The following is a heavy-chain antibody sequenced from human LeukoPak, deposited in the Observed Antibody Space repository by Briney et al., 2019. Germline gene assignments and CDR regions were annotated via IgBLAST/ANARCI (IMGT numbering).Heavy chain of an antibody. D-gene: IGHD3-9*01. CDR1: RFTFSSYG. CDR2: IWYDGSNK. J-gene: IGHJ4*02. V-gene: IGHV3-30*02. Sequence: PGGSLRLSCAASRFTFSSYGMHWVRQAPGKGLEWVAVIWYDGSNKYYADSVKGRFTISSDNSKNTLYLQMNSLRAEDTAVYYCAKDLRRYYDILTGYPNIDYWGQGTLVTVSS. CDR3: AKDLRRYYDILTGYPNIDY.